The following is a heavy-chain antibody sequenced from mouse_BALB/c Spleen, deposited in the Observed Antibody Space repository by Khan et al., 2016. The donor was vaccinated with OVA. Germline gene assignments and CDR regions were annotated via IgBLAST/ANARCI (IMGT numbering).Heavy chain of an antibody. CDR2: ITYSGGT. J-gene: IGHJ3*01. V-gene: IGHV3-2*02. CDR3: ARWFAY. CDR1: GYSITSDYA. Sequence: LKESGPGLVKPSQSLSLTCTVTGYSITSDYAWNWIRQFPGNKLEWMGYITYSGGTSYHPSLKSRISITRDTSKNQFFLRLNSLTTEDSATYYCARWFAYWGQGTLVTVS.